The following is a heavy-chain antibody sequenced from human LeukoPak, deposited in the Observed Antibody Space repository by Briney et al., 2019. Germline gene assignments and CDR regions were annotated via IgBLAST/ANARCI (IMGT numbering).Heavy chain of an antibody. CDR3: AGNYYGSGSYYPGY. Sequence: ASVKVSCKASGYTFTGYYMHWVRQAPGQGLEWMGRINPNSGGTNYAQKFQGRVTMTRDTSISTAYMELSRLRSDDTAVYYCAGNYYGSGSYYPGYWGQGTLVTVSS. CDR2: INPNSGGT. D-gene: IGHD3-10*01. J-gene: IGHJ4*02. V-gene: IGHV1-2*06. CDR1: GYTFTGYY.